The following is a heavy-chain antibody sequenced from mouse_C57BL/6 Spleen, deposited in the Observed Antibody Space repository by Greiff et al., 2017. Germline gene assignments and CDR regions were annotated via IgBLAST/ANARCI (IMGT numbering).Heavy chain of an antibody. Sequence: EVQGVESGGGLVQPGGSMKLSCVASGFTFSNYWMNWVRQSPEKGLEWVAQIRLKSDNYATHSAESVKGRFTISRDDSKSSVYLQMNNLRAEDTGIYYCTGGYPAWFAYWGQGTLVTVSA. CDR1: GFTFSNYW. J-gene: IGHJ3*01. V-gene: IGHV6-3*01. CDR3: TGGYPAWFAY. CDR2: IRLKSDNYAT. D-gene: IGHD2-14*01.